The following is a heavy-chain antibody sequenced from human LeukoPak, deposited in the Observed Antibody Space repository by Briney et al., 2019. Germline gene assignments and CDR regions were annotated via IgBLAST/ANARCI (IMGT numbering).Heavy chain of an antibody. D-gene: IGHD3-9*01. CDR1: GFTFSNCA. V-gene: IGHV3-23*01. CDR3: AKDDILTGSYTVPFDY. CDR2: VTGSVGGT. J-gene: IGHJ4*02. Sequence: GGSLTLSCAASGFTFSNCAVSWVRQAPGQGLDWVSTVTGSVGGTYYADSVKGRFTISRDNSKSTLYLHMNNLRVEDTAVYYCAKDDILTGSYTVPFDYWGLGTLVTVSS.